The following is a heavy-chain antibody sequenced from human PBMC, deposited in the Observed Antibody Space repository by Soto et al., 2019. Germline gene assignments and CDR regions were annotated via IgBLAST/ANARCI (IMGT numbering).Heavy chain of an antibody. D-gene: IGHD5-12*01. CDR2: ISYDGTKT. Sequence: QVQLVESGGGVVQPGRSLRVSCAASGFTFSIYAMHWVRQAPGTGLEWVAVISYDGTKTYYADSVKGRFTISRDNSKXXXXXXXXXXXXXXXXXXXCAKXRXXXXXWLIDPFDYWGQGTLVTVSP. CDR1: GFTFSIYA. V-gene: IGHV3-30*03. CDR3: AKXRXXXXXWLIDPFDY. J-gene: IGHJ4*02.